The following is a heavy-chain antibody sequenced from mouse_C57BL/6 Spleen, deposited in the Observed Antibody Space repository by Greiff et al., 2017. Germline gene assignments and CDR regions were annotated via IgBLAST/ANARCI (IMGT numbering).Heavy chain of an antibody. Sequence: VQLQQSGPELVKPGASVKISCKASGYTFTDYYMNWVKQSHGKSLEWIGDINPNNGGTSYNQKFKGKATLTVDKSSSTAYMELRSLTSEDSAVYYCARGGGLRRTGFDYWGQGTTLTVSS. CDR3: ARGGGLRRTGFDY. CDR1: GYTFTDYY. D-gene: IGHD2-4*01. CDR2: INPNNGGT. V-gene: IGHV1-26*01. J-gene: IGHJ2*01.